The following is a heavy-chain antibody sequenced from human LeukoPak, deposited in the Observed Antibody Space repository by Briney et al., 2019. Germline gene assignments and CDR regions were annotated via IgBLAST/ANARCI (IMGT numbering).Heavy chain of an antibody. Sequence: GGSLRLSCAASGFTFSSYGMNWVRQAPGKGLGWVSFISSSSSYIYYADSVKGRFTISRDNAKNSLYLQMNSLRAEDTAVYYCARDLRSSGYYAFDYWGQGTLVTVSS. D-gene: IGHD3-22*01. J-gene: IGHJ4*02. CDR3: ARDLRSSGYYAFDY. CDR1: GFTFSSYG. V-gene: IGHV3-21*01. CDR2: ISSSSSYI.